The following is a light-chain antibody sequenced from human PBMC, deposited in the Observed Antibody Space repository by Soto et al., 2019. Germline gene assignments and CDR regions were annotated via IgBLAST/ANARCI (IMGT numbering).Light chain of an antibody. CDR3: SSYTISALV. CDR1: SSDVGGFNY. Sequence: QSALTQPASVSGSPGQSITISCTGTSSDVGGFNYVSWYQQHPGKAPKLMIYEVSNRPSGISNRFSGSKSGNTASLTISGLQAEDEADYYCSSYTISALVFGGGTKVTVL. J-gene: IGLJ2*01. CDR2: EVS. V-gene: IGLV2-14*01.